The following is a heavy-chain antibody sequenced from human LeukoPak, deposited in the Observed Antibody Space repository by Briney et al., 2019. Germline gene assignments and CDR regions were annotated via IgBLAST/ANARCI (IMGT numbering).Heavy chain of an antibody. Sequence: GESLRLYCAASAFTFSSYAMSWVRQAPGKGLEWVSAISGSGGSTYYADSVKGRFTISRDNSKNTLYLQMNSLRAEDTAVYYCAKDQRIGYSYGPIAFDIWGQGTMVTGSS. D-gene: IGHD5-18*01. CDR3: AKDQRIGYSYGPIAFDI. CDR1: AFTFSSYA. V-gene: IGHV3-23*01. CDR2: ISGSGGST. J-gene: IGHJ3*02.